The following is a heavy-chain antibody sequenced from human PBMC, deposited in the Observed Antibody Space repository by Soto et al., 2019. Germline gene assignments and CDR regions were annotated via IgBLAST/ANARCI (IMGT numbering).Heavy chain of an antibody. CDR1: GYTFTSYG. CDR3: AGSPPFRGAIRTVSSWFDT. CDR2: ISAYNGNT. D-gene: IGHD3-10*01. Sequence: ASVKVSCKASGYTFTSYGISWVRQAPGQGLEWMGWISAYNGNTNYAQKLQGRVTMTTDTSTSTAYMELRSLRSDDTAVYYCAGSPPFRGAIRTVSSWFDTWGQGTRVTVSA. V-gene: IGHV1-18*01. J-gene: IGHJ5*02.